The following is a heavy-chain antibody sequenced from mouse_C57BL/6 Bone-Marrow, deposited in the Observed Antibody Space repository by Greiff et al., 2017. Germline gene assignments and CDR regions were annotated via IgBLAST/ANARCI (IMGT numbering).Heavy chain of an antibody. Sequence: EVQLQQSGPGLAKPSPTLSLPCSVTGYSITSDYWNWIRKFPGNKLEYMGYISYSGSTYYNPSLKSRISITRDTSKNQYYLQFNSVTTEDTATYYCARSYYYGSSPWYFDVWGTGTTVTVSS. CDR3: ARSYYYGSSPWYFDV. CDR2: ISYSGST. V-gene: IGHV3-8*01. CDR1: GYSITSDY. D-gene: IGHD1-1*01. J-gene: IGHJ1*03.